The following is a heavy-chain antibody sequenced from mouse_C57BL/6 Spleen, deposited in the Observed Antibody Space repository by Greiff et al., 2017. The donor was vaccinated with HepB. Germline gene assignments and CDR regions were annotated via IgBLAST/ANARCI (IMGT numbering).Heavy chain of an antibody. Sequence: EVQGVESVAELVRPGASVKLSCTASGFNIKNTYMHWVKQRPEQGLEWIGRIDPANGNTKYAPKFQGKATITADTSSNTAYLQLSSLTSEDTAIYYCARSVNYYGSSYVGYFDVWGTGTTVTVSS. CDR2: IDPANGNT. V-gene: IGHV14-3*01. CDR1: GFNIKNTY. CDR3: ARSVNYYGSSYVGYFDV. J-gene: IGHJ1*03. D-gene: IGHD1-1*01.